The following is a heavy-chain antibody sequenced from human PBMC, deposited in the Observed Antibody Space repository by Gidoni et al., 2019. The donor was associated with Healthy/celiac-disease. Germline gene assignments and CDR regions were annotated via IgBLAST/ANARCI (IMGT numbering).Heavy chain of an antibody. CDR3: AKVSGGRLELSH. Sequence: EVQLLESGGGLVQPGGSLRLSCAASGFTFSSYAMSWVRQAPGKGLEWVSAISGSGGSTYYADSVEGRFTISRDNSKNTLYLQMNSLRAEGTAVYYCAKVSGGRLELSHWGQGTLVTVSS. CDR2: ISGSGGST. D-gene: IGHD1-7*01. J-gene: IGHJ4*02. V-gene: IGHV3-23*01. CDR1: GFTFSSYA.